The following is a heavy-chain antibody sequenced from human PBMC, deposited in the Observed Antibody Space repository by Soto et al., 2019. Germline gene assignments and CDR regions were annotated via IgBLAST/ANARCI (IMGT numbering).Heavy chain of an antibody. CDR3: ARDYDFWSGFDYYYYGTDV. D-gene: IGHD3-3*01. CDR2: ISAYNGNT. V-gene: IGHV1-18*01. CDR1: GYTFTSYG. J-gene: IGHJ6*02. Sequence: GASVKVSCKASGYTFTSYGISWVRQAPGQGLEWMGWISAYNGNTNYAQKLQGRVTMTTDTSTSTAYMELRSLRSDDTAVYYCARDYDFWSGFDYYYYGTDVWGPGTTVTVSS.